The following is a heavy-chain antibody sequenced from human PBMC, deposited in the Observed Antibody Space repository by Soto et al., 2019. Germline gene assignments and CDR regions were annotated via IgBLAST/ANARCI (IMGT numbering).Heavy chain of an antibody. D-gene: IGHD4-4*01. J-gene: IGHJ5*02. V-gene: IGHV4-39*01. CDR2: IYYSGST. CDR1: GGSISSRGYY. Sequence: PSETLSLTCTVSGGSISSRGYYWGWIRQPPGKGLEWIGTIYYSGSTYYNPSLKSRVTISVDTSKNQFSLKLSSVTAADTVVYYCSRLDGSMKTTVTTWINWFDPWGQGTLVTVSS. CDR3: SRLDGSMKTTVTTWINWFDP.